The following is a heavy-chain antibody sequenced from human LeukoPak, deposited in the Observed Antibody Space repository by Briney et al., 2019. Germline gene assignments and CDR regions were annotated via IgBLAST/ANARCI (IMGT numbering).Heavy chain of an antibody. D-gene: IGHD3-10*01. J-gene: IGHJ4*02. CDR2: ISAYNGNT. CDR1: DYTFTSYG. Sequence: ASVKVSCKASDYTFTSYGISWVRQAPGQGLEWMGWISAYNGNTNYEQKLQGRVTMTTDTSTSTAYMELRSLRSDDTAVDYCARVGTLWFGELDFDYWGQGTLVTVSS. CDR3: ARVGTLWFGELDFDY. V-gene: IGHV1-18*04.